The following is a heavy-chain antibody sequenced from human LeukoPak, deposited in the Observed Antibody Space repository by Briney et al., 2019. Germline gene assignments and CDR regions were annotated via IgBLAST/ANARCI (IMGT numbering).Heavy chain of an antibody. CDR1: GRSISNSSYY. Sequence: PSETLSLTCIVSGRSISNSSYYWGWIRQPPGKGLEWIGSIYYSGSAYYNPSLKSRVTISVDTYKNQFSLKLTSVTAADTAVYYCARHWVVTPNYWGQGTLVTVSS. V-gene: IGHV4-39*01. CDR3: ARHWVVTPNY. J-gene: IGHJ4*02. D-gene: IGHD4-23*01. CDR2: IYYSGSA.